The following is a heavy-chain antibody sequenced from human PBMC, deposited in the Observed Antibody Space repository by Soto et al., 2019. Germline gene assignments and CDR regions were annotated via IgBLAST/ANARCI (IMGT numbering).Heavy chain of an antibody. V-gene: IGHV3-30*18. J-gene: IGHJ6*02. CDR2: ISYDGSNK. Sequence: QVQLVESGGGVVQPGRSLRLSCAASGFTFSSYGMHWVRQAPGKGLEWVAVISYDGSNKYYADSVKGRFTISRDNSKNTLYLQMNSLRAEDTAVYYCAKDAHYYYYYGMDVWGQGTTVTVSS. CDR1: GFTFSSYG. CDR3: AKDAHYYYYYGMDV.